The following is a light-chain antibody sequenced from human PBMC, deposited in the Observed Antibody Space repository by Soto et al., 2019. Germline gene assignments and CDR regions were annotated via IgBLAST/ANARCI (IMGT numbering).Light chain of an antibody. V-gene: IGKV3-11*01. CDR3: QQHSHWPPWT. Sequence: EVVLTQSPATLSLSPGERATLSCRASQNVRTFLDWYQQKHGQAPRLLIYGASNRATGVPARFSGSGSGTDFTLTISSLAPEDFAVYYCQQHSHWPPWTFGQGTRVELQ. CDR1: QNVRTF. CDR2: GAS. J-gene: IGKJ1*01.